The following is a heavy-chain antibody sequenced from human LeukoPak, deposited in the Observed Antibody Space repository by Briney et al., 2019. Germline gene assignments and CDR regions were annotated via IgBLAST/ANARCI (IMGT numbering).Heavy chain of an antibody. CDR2: IGASGTYI. V-gene: IGHV3-21*01. D-gene: IGHD2-2*01. CDR3: ATERACGSSSCVAYYFDS. J-gene: IGHJ4*02. Sequence: GGSLRLSCAASGVTFSNAGMDWVRQAPGQGLEWVSSIGASGTYIWYADSVKGRFTISRDNAKSSLYLQMDSLRAEDTAVYYCATERACGSSSCVAYYFDSWGQGTLVTVSS. CDR1: GVTFSNAG.